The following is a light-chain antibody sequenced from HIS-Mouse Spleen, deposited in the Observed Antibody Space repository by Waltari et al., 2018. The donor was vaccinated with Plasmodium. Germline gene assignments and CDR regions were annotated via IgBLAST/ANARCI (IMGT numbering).Light chain of an antibody. CDR2: GAS. CDR3: QQYGSSPLT. V-gene: IGKV3-20*01. CDR1: QSVSSSY. Sequence: SSRASQSVSSSYLAWYQQKPGQAPRLLINGASSRATGIPDRFSGSGSGTDFTLTISRLEPEDFAVYYCQQYGSSPLTFGGGTKVEIK. J-gene: IGKJ4*01.